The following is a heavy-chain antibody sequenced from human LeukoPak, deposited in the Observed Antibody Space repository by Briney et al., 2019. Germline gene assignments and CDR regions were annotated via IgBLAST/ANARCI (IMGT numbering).Heavy chain of an antibody. CDR1: GGTFSRYA. CDR3: ARLLDTAMVTTDY. CDR2: ILPIIGLP. V-gene: IGHV1-69*04. J-gene: IGHJ4*02. D-gene: IGHD5-18*01. Sequence: RASVKVSCKASGGTFSRYAISWVRQAPGQGLEWMGRILPIIGLPNYAQKFKGRVTMTADKSTSTAYMELSSLRSEDTAVYYCARLLDTAMVTTDYWGQGTLVTVSS.